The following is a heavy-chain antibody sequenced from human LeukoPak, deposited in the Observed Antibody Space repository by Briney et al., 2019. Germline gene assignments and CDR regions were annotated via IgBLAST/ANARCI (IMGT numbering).Heavy chain of an antibody. V-gene: IGHV4-39*07. CDR3: ARADYIWGSYRRTFDY. D-gene: IGHD3-16*02. CDR2: IYYSGST. Sequence: SSETLSLTCTVSGGSISSSSYYWGWIRQPPGKGLEWIGSIYYSGSTYYNPSLKSRVTISVDTSKNQFSLKLSSVTAADTAVYYCARADYIWGSYRRTFDYWGQGTLVTVSS. J-gene: IGHJ4*02. CDR1: GGSISSSSYY.